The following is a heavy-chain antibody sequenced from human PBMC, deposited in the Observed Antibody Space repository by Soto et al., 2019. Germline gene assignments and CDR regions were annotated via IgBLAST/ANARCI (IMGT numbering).Heavy chain of an antibody. V-gene: IGHV3-11*05. CDR3: ARDPSIRSPPDY. Sequence: QVQLVESGGGLVKPGGSLRLSCAASGFTFNDYYMTWIREAPGTGLEWVSYISSTGSYTKYADSVKGRITISRDNAKNSLYMQMNSLRDEDTGIYYCARDPSIRSPPDYWGRGTQVTVCS. CDR1: GFTFNDYY. D-gene: IGHD1-20*01. J-gene: IGHJ4*02. CDR2: ISSTGSYT.